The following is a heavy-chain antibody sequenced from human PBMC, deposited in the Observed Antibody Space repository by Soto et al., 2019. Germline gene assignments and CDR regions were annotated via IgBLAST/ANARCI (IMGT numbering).Heavy chain of an antibody. CDR3: ARWGAAAD. J-gene: IGHJ4*02. CDR1: GFTFSSYW. CDR2: IKSDGGST. Sequence: EVQLVESGGGLVQPGGSLRLSCAASGFTFSSYWMHWVRQAPGQGLVWVSRIKSDGGSTSYADSVKGRFTISRDNAKHTLFLQMNSLRAEDTAVYCCARWGAAADWGQGTLVTVSS. V-gene: IGHV3-74*01. D-gene: IGHD6-13*01.